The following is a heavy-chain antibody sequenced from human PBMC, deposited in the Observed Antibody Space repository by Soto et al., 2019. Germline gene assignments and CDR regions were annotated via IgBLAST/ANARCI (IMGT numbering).Heavy chain of an antibody. J-gene: IGHJ4*02. CDR1: GFTFSSYA. CDR2: ISDRSGFI. V-gene: IGHV3-23*01. D-gene: IGHD2-21*02. CDR3: ARCSGGYCFPGSDY. Sequence: GGSLRLSCTASGFTFSSYAMNWVRQAPGMGLEWVSAISDRSGFINYADSVKGRFTISRDNSKNTLYLQMNSLRAEDTAVYYCARCSGGYCFPGSDYWGRGTLVTVSS.